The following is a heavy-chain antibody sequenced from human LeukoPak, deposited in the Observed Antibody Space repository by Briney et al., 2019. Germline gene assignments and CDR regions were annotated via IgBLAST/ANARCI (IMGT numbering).Heavy chain of an antibody. V-gene: IGHV1-18*04. CDR3: ARTGGSGSYDDY. CDR2: ISAYNGNT. CDR1: GYTFTSYG. D-gene: IGHD3-10*01. Sequence: ASVKVSFKASGYTFTSYGISWVRQAPGQGLEWMGCISAYNGNTNYAQKLQGRVTITTDTSTSKAYMELRSLRSDDTAVYYCARTGGSGSYDDYWGQGTLVTVSS. J-gene: IGHJ4*02.